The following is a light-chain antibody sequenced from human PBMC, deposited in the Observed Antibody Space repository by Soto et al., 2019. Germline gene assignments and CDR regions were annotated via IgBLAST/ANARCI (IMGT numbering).Light chain of an antibody. CDR1: QSINRD. CDR3: QQYCTCQIT. V-gene: IGKV3D-15*01. J-gene: IGKJ5*01. CDR2: GAS. Sequence: EIVMTQSPATLSVSPGESATLSCRASQSINRDLAWYVQKPGQAPRRVIYGASTWGTGVPPRFTGSGSGTEFTLPICDLRTEDVAGIYRQQYCTCQITFGQGTRLE.